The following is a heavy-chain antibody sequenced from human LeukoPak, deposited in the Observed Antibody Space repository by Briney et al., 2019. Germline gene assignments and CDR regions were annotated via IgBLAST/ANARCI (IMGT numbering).Heavy chain of an antibody. CDR2: ISHSGST. D-gene: IGHD4-17*01. CDR3: ARSPVTPSEYFDY. CDR1: GGSISSTNW. J-gene: IGHJ4*02. V-gene: IGHV4-4*02. Sequence: SETLSLTCAVSGGSISSTNWGSWVRQPPGKGLEWIGEISHSGSTNYNPSLKSRVTISVDTSKNQFSLKLSSVTAADTAVYYCARSPVTPSEYFDYWGQGILVTVSS.